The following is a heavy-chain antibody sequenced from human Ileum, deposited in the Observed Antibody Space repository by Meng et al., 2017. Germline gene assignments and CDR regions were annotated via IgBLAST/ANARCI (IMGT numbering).Heavy chain of an antibody. Sequence: SETLSLTCAISGDSVSGNSGAWNWIRQSPSRGLECLGRIYYKSKWYNEYAESVKSRITISPDTSKNQFSLQLNSVTPEDTAVYYCARGWAAVGFDYWGQGTLVPSPQ. CDR2: IYYKSKWYN. V-gene: IGHV6-1*01. J-gene: IGHJ4*02. D-gene: IGHD6-13*01. CDR3: ARGWAAVGFDY. CDR1: GDSVSGNSGA.